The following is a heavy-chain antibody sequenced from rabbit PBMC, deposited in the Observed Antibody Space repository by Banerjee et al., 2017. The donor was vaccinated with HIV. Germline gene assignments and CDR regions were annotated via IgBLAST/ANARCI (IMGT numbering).Heavy chain of an antibody. CDR1: GFTLSSNA. Sequence: QEQLVESGGGLVTLGGSLTLTCTASGFTLSSNAMCWVRQAPGKRPEWIACISAGSGSTYYATWAKGRFTISKTSSTTVTLQMTSLTVADTATYFCARGDYMLVLGPFNLWGQGTLVTVS. CDR3: ARGDYMLVLGPFNL. J-gene: IGHJ4*01. D-gene: IGHD4-2*01. V-gene: IGHV1S45*01. CDR2: ISAGSGST.